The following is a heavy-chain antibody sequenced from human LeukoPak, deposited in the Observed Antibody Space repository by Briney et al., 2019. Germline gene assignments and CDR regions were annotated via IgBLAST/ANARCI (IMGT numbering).Heavy chain of an antibody. CDR3: AKDRSGNSYGHFDY. CDR1: GFTFDDYA. J-gene: IGHJ4*02. D-gene: IGHD3-10*01. CDR2: ISWGGGST. Sequence: PGGSLRLSCAASGFTFDDYAMHWVRQAPGKGLEWVSLISWGGGSTYYADSVKGRFTISRDNRKNSPYLHMNSLRAEDTALYYCAKDRSGNSYGHFDYWGQGTVVTVSS. V-gene: IGHV3-43D*04.